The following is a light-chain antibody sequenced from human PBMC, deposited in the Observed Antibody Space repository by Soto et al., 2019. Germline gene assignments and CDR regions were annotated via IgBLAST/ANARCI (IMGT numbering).Light chain of an antibody. J-gene: IGKJ5*01. CDR2: AAS. V-gene: IGKV1-39*01. CDR1: QSVRTN. Sequence: MTQFPDTVSVTAGETVTLSCGASQSVRTNLAWYQQKPGKAPKLLSYAASSLQSGVPSRFSGSGSGTDFTLTISSLQPEDFATYYCQQSYSTRITFGQGTRLEIK. CDR3: QQSYSTRIT.